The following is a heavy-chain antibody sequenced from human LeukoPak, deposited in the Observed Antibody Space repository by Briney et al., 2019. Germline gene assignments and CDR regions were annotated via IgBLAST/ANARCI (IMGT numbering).Heavy chain of an antibody. CDR3: ASGQKLGF. CDR1: GFTFSSYW. V-gene: IGHV3-7*01. J-gene: IGHJ4*02. Sequence: GGSLRLSCEASGFTFSSYWMSWVRQAPGKGLEWVANIKQDGSDKYYVDSVKGRFTISRDNAKNSLYLQMNSLRAEDTAVYYCASGQKLGFWGQGTLVTVSS. D-gene: IGHD6-13*01. CDR2: IKQDGSDK.